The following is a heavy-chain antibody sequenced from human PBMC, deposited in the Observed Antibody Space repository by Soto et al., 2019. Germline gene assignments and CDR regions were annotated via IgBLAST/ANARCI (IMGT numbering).Heavy chain of an antibody. CDR2: IYPGDYET. CDR3: ARNPLTSPSFDY. Sequence: GESLKISCQRSGYTFSHFWIASVRQLPGKGLEWVGIIYPGDYETSYSPSLHAKITISADRSIRTAYLQWSSLEASHIALYFCARNPLTSPSFDYWGHGALVTVSS. V-gene: IGHV5-51*01. D-gene: IGHD2-2*01. J-gene: IGHJ4*01. CDR1: GYTFSHFW.